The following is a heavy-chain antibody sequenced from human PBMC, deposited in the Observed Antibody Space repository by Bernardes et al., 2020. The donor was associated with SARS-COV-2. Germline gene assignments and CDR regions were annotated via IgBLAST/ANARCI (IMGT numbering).Heavy chain of an antibody. CDR2: ISYDGKTQ. CDR1: GATGNSYA. CDR3: AKDLAWKGLAHSFDY. D-gene: IGHD3-16*01. V-gene: IGHV3-30*18. Sequence: AEGATGNSYAVHWVRQAPGKGLEWVAVISYDGKTQYYVDSVKGRFTISRDNSKNTLYLQMNSLRVEDTAVYFCAKDLAWKGLAHSFDYWGQGVLVTVSS. J-gene: IGHJ4*02.